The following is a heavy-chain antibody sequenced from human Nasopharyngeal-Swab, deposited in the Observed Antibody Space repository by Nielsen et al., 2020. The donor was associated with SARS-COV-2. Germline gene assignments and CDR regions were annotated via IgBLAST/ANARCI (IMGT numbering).Heavy chain of an antibody. Sequence: GESLKISCAASGFTFSSYGMHWVRQAPGKGLEWVAVISYDGSNKYYADSVKGRFTISRDNSKNTLYLQMNSLRVEDTAVYYCAKDGAGELLVWGQGTLVTVSS. CDR3: AKDGAGELLV. CDR1: GFTFSSYG. J-gene: IGHJ4*02. CDR2: ISYDGSNK. D-gene: IGHD3-10*01. V-gene: IGHV3-30*18.